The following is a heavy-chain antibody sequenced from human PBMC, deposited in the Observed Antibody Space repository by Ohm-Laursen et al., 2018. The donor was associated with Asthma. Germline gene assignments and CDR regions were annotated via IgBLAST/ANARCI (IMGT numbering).Heavy chain of an antibody. CDR1: GFTFSDYF. Sequence: SLRLSCSASGFTFSDYFMHWVRQGPGEGLVWISHIFPHGRHTNYADSVKGRFTISRDNAENALYLEMNSLRAEDTAVYYCARDMIGDFWRGYAVDYCDYWGQGTLVTVSS. D-gene: IGHD3-3*01. J-gene: IGHJ4*02. CDR3: ARDMIGDFWRGYAVDYCDY. V-gene: IGHV3-74*01. CDR2: IFPHGRHT.